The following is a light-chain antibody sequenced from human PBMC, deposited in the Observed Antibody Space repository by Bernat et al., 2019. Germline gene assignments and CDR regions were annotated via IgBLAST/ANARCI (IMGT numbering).Light chain of an antibody. V-gene: IGLV1-47*01. CDR3: AAWDDSLSGRV. Sequence: QSVLTQPPSRSETPGQRVTISCSGSSSNIGSNHVYWYQQVPGTAPKVLIYRNNQRPSGVPDRFSGSKSGTSASLAIRGLRSDDEADYYCAAWDDSLSGRVFGGGTKLTVL. CDR1: SSNIGSNH. J-gene: IGLJ3*02. CDR2: RNN.